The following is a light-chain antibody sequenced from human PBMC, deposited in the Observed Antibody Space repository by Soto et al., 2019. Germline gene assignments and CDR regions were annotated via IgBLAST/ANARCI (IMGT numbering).Light chain of an antibody. V-gene: IGKV1-39*01. J-gene: IGKJ2*01. Sequence: DFQMTQSPSSLSAFVGDRVTITCRASQTITGYLNWYQQKPGKAPKLLIYAASSLQSGVPSRFSGSGSGTDFTLTISSLQPEDFATYYCQQSHGIPYTFGQGTRLEIK. CDR1: QTITGY. CDR2: AAS. CDR3: QQSHGIPYT.